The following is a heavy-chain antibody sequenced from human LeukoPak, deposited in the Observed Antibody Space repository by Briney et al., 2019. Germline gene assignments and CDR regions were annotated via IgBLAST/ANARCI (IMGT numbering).Heavy chain of an antibody. J-gene: IGHJ4*02. CDR3: VNLGHCTTSSWQP. CDR1: GLTFSIYY. Sequence: GGSLRLSCAASGLTFSIYYMHWVRQAPGKGPVWVSRISSDGSSTSYADSVKGRFTISRDNAKNTLYLQMNSLRAEDTAVYYCVNLGHCTTSSWQPWGQGTLVTVSS. CDR2: ISSDGSST. V-gene: IGHV3-74*01. D-gene: IGHD2/OR15-2a*01.